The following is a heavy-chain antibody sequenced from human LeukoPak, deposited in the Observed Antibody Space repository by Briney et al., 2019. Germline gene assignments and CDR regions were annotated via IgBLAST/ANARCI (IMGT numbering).Heavy chain of an antibody. Sequence: GGSLRLSCAASGFTFSSYWMHWVRQAPGKGLVWVSRINSDGSSTSYADSVKGRFTISRDNAKNTLYLQMNSLRAEDTAVYYCARETKRWSYDSSGYYAFDASDIWGQGTMVTVSS. CDR3: ARETKRWSYDSSGYYAFDASDI. V-gene: IGHV3-74*01. J-gene: IGHJ3*02. D-gene: IGHD3-22*01. CDR2: INSDGSST. CDR1: GFTFSSYW.